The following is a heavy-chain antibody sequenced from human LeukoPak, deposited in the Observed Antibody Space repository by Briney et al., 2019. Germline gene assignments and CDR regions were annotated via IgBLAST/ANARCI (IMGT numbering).Heavy chain of an antibody. CDR2: IYSGGST. CDR3: AKLPVAGLYFDY. V-gene: IGHV3-53*01. Sequence: PGGSLRLSCAASGFTVSSNYMSWVRQAPGKGLEWVSVIYSGGSTYYADSVKGRFTISRDNSKNTLYLQMNSLRVEDTAVYYCAKLPVAGLYFDYWGQGTLVTVSS. CDR1: GFTVSSNY. J-gene: IGHJ4*02. D-gene: IGHD6-19*01.